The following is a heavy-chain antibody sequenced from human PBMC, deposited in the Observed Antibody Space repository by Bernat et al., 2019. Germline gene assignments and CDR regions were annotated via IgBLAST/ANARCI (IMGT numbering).Heavy chain of an antibody. J-gene: IGHJ5*02. V-gene: IGHV1-2*06. CDR3: ARGGRIAARPGYGNWFDP. D-gene: IGHD6-6*01. CDR2: INPNSGGT. CDR1: GYTFTVYY. Sequence: QVQLVQSGAEVKKPGASLKVSCKASGYTFTVYYMHWVRQAPGQGLEWMGRINPNSGGTNYAQKFQGRVTMTRDTSISTAYMEVSRLRSDDTAVYYCARGGRIAARPGYGNWFDPWGQGTLVTVSS.